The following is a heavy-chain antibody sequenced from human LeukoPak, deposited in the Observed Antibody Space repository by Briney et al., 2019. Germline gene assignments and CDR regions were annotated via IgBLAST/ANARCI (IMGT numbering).Heavy chain of an antibody. V-gene: IGHV3-21*01. J-gene: IGHJ4*02. CDR2: ISGSNSYI. CDR1: GFTFSSYN. D-gene: IGHD2-2*01. Sequence: GGSLRLSCAASGFTFSSYNMNWVRQAPGKGLEWVSSISGSNSYIYYADSVKGRFTISRDNAKNSLYLQTNSLRAEATAVYYCARAGRYCSSTSCYDYWGQGTLVTVSS. CDR3: ARAGRYCSSTSCYDY.